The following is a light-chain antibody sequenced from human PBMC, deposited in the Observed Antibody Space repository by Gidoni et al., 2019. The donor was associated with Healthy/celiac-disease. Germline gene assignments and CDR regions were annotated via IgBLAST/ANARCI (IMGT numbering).Light chain of an antibody. V-gene: IGKV3-15*01. Sequence: ELVMTQSPATLSVSPGERATLSCRASQSVSSNLAWYQQKPGQAPRLLIYGASTRATSIPARFSGSWSGTEFTLTISSLQSEDFAVYYCQQYNNWPWTFGQGTKVEIK. CDR2: GAS. CDR3: QQYNNWPWT. CDR1: QSVSSN. J-gene: IGKJ1*01.